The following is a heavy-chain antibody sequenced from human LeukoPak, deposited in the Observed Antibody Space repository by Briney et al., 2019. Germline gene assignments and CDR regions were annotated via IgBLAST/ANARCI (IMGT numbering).Heavy chain of an antibody. V-gene: IGHV3-9*01. CDR2: ISWNSGSI. CDR3: AKDVGSIAAAGTHYYYYGMDV. D-gene: IGHD6-13*01. J-gene: IGHJ6*02. CDR1: GFTFDDYA. Sequence: PGRSLRLSCAVSGFTFDDYAMHWVRQAPGKGLEWVSGISWNSGSIGYADSVKGRFTISRDNAKNSLYLQMNSLRAEDTALYYCAKDVGSIAAAGTHYYYYGMDVWGQGTTVTVSS.